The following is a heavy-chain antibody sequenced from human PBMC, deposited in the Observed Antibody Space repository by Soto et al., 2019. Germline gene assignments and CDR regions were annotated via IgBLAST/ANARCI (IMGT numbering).Heavy chain of an antibody. CDR3: ARNVYYDYFWGSYRYTPYDY. Sequence: GASVKVSCKASGYTFASYAMHWVRQAPGQRLEWMGWINAGNGNTKYSQKFQGRVTITRDTSASTAYMELSSLRSEDTAVYYCARNVYYDYFWGSYRYTPYDYGGQGTLATVSS. D-gene: IGHD3-16*02. J-gene: IGHJ4*02. V-gene: IGHV1-3*01. CDR2: INAGNGNT. CDR1: GYTFASYA.